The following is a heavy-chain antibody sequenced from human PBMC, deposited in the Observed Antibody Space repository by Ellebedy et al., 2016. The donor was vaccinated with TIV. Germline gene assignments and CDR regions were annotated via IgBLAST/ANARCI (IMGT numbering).Heavy chain of an antibody. CDR3: AKDRTYSSSLHGNWFDP. V-gene: IGHV3-23*01. Sequence: GESLKISCAASGFTFSSYAMSWVRQAPGKGLEWVSAISGSGGTTFYADSVKGRFTISRDNSKDTVFLQMNSLRAEDTALYYCAKDRTYSSSLHGNWFDPWGQGTLVTVSS. CDR1: GFTFSSYA. D-gene: IGHD6-6*01. CDR2: ISGSGGTT. J-gene: IGHJ5*02.